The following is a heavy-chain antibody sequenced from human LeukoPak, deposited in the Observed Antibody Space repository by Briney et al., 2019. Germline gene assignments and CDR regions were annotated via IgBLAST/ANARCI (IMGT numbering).Heavy chain of an antibody. J-gene: IGHJ3*02. CDR2: INHSGST. V-gene: IGHV4-34*03. D-gene: IGHD3-10*01. CDR3: TKSDGYGLIRI. Sequence: KTSETLSLTCAVYGGSFSGYYWSWIRQPPGKGLEWIGEINHSGSTNYNPSLKSRVTISLDTSKNQFSLKVISMTAADTAAYYCTKSDGYGLIRICGRGTMVTVSS. CDR1: GGSFSGYY.